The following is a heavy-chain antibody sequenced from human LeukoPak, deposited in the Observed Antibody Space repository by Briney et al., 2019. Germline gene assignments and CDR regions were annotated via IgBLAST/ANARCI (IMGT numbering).Heavy chain of an antibody. J-gene: IGHJ5*02. V-gene: IGHV4-61*02. CDR2: IYTSGST. CDR1: GGSISSGGYS. D-gene: IGHD3-10*01. Sequence: PSETLSLTCAVSGGSISSGGYSWSWIRQPAGKGLEWIGRIYTSGSTNYNPSLKSRVTMSVDTSKNQFSLKLSSVTAADTAVYYCARDYYGSVLNWFDPWGQGTLVTVSS. CDR3: ARDYYGSVLNWFDP.